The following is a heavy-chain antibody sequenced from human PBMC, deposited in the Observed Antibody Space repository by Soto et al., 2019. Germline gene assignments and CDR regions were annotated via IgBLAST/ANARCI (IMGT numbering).Heavy chain of an antibody. Sequence: QVQRVESGGGVVQPGRSLRLSCAASGFTFSSYAKHWVRQAPGKGLEWVAVISYDGSNKYYADSVKGRFTISRDNSKNTLYLQMNSLRAEDTAVYYCARDPITMIVVVPVPYYFDYWGQGTLVTVSS. CDR2: ISYDGSNK. CDR3: ARDPITMIVVVPVPYYFDY. J-gene: IGHJ4*02. D-gene: IGHD3-22*01. V-gene: IGHV3-30-3*01. CDR1: GFTFSSYA.